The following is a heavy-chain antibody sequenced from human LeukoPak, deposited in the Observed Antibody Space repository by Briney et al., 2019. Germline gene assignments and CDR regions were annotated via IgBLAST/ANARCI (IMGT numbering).Heavy chain of an antibody. Sequence: TGGSLRLSCAPSGFTFSSYGMHWVRQAPGKGLEWVAVISYDGSNKYYADSVKGRFTISRDNSKNTLYLQMNSLRAEDTAVYYCARGWTGAVAGTIFDYSGQGTLVTVSS. J-gene: IGHJ4*02. CDR1: GFTFSSYG. D-gene: IGHD6-19*01. CDR3: ARGWTGAVAGTIFDY. V-gene: IGHV3-30*03. CDR2: ISYDGSNK.